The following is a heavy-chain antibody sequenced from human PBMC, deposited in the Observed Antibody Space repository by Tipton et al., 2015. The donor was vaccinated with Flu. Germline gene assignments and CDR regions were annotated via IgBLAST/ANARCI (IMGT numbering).Heavy chain of an antibody. CDR2: IYLSGST. V-gene: IGHV4-59*12. Sequence: TLSLTCIVSGDYISDYYWNWIRQSPGGGLEWLGSIYLSGSTDYNPTLKSPVTILLDTSKNQFSLKLRSVTAADTAVYYCARGASSGWFYPWGQGTMVTVSS. D-gene: IGHD2-8*02. J-gene: IGHJ5*02. CDR1: GDYISDYY. CDR3: ARGASSGWFYP.